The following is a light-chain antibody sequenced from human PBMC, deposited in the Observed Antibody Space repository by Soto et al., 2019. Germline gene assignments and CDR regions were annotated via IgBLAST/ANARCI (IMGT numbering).Light chain of an antibody. V-gene: IGLV1-44*01. CDR1: SSKIGRNT. CDR3: ASWDNSLNGYG. J-gene: IGLJ1*01. Sequence: QSALTQPPSASGTPGQRVTISCSGSSSKIGRNTVSWYQQLPGTAPKLLIYSNNERPSGVPDRFSGSKSGTSASLAISRLQFEDEAGYYCASWDNSLNGYGFGAGTKVTVL. CDR2: SNN.